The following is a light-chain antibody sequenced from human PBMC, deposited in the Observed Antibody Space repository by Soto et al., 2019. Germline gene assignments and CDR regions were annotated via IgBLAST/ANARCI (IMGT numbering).Light chain of an antibody. V-gene: IGLV2-23*01. Sequence: QSALTQPASVSGSPGQSITISCTGTSSDVGGYNLVSWYQQQPDKAPKLMPSGVSNRYSGSKFGNTASLTISGLQAEDEGDYYCCSYAGSSTLVFGTGTKVTVL. CDR3: CSYAGSSTLV. J-gene: IGLJ1*01. CDR1: SSDVGGYNL.